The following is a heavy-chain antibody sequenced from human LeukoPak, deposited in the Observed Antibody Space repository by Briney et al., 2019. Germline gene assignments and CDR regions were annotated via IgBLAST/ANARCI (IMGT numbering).Heavy chain of an antibody. V-gene: IGHV3-53*01. CDR1: GLTVSSNY. D-gene: IGHD3-16*01. J-gene: IGHJ3*02. Sequence: PGGSLRLSCAASGLTVSSNYMSWVRQAPGKGLEWVSVIYSGGSTYYADSVKGRFTISRDNSKNTLYLQMNSLRAEDTAVYYCAKDRELWGTAAFDIWGQGTMVTVSS. CDR2: IYSGGST. CDR3: AKDRELWGTAAFDI.